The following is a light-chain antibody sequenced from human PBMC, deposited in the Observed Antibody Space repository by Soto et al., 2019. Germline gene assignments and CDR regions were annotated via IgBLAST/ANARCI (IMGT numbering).Light chain of an antibody. Sequence: EIVLTQSPGTLSLSPGEIATLSCRSSQSVSSNYLAWYQQKPGQAPRLLIYGASRATGIPDRFRGSGSGTDFTLTISRLEPEDFEVYYCQQYGSSSSTFGQGTKVDIK. J-gene: IGKJ1*01. V-gene: IGKV3-20*01. CDR1: QSVSSNY. CDR3: QQYGSSSST. CDR2: GAS.